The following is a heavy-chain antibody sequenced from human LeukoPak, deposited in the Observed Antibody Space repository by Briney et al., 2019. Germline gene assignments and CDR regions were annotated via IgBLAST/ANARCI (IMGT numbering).Heavy chain of an antibody. D-gene: IGHD2/OR15-2a*01. Sequence: ASVTVSFKASGYTFTVYYVHWVRQAPGQGLEWMGWINPNSGGTDYAQKFQGRVTMTRDTSISTAYMELSSLRSDDTAVYYCARDHNSTPYYFDYWGQGTLVTVSS. CDR3: ARDHNSTPYYFDY. CDR2: INPNSGGT. J-gene: IGHJ4*02. CDR1: GYTFTVYY. V-gene: IGHV1-2*02.